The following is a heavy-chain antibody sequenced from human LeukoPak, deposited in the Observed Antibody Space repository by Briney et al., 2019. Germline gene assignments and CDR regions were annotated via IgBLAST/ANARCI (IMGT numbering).Heavy chain of an antibody. J-gene: IGHJ4*02. CDR3: ARDLPGGNGFDY. D-gene: IGHD4-23*01. V-gene: IGHV3-33*01. CDR1: GFTFSSYG. CDR2: IWYDGSNK. Sequence: GRSLRLSCAASGFTFSSYGMHWVRQAPGKGLEWVAVIWYDGSNKYYAASVKGRFTISRDNSKHTLYLQMNSLRAEDTAVYYCARDLPGGNGFDYWGQGTLVTVSS.